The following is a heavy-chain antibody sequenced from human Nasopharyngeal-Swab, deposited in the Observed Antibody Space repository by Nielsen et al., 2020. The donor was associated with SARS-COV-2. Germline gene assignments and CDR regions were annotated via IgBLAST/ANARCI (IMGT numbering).Heavy chain of an antibody. D-gene: IGHD5-18*01. V-gene: IGHV1-18*01. J-gene: IGHJ3*02. Sequence: ASVKVSCKASGYTFTDYGISWVRQAPGQGLEWMGWPSAHNGNTNYAQRVQGRVTMTTDTSTSTAYMELRSLRSDDTAVYYCARERRGGYHDAFDIWGQGTMVTVSS. CDR3: ARERRGGYHDAFDI. CDR2: PSAHNGNT. CDR1: GYTFTDYG.